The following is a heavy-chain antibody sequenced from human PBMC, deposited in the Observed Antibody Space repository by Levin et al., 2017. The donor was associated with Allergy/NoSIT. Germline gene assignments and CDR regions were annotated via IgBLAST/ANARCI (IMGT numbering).Heavy chain of an antibody. CDR1: GYTFTGSY. D-gene: IGHD3-10*01. Sequence: NPGGSLRLSCKGSGYTFTGSYLHWVRQAPGQGLEWMGWINPGNGDTHYAEKFHGRVTMARDTSVSTAYMDLTRLTSDDTAIYFCARDRGREMLDHWGQGTLVTVSS. J-gene: IGHJ4*02. CDR2: INPGNGDT. CDR3: ARDRGREMLDH. V-gene: IGHV1-2*02.